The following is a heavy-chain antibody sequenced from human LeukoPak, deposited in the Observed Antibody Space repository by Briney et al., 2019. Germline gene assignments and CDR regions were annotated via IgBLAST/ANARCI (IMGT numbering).Heavy chain of an antibody. CDR3: ARGYDGNSGVDY. J-gene: IGHJ4*02. V-gene: IGHV3-21*01. Sequence: KPGGSLRLSCAASGFTFSSYTMNWVRQAPGKGLEWVSSISSSSSYIYYGRFTISRDNAKNSLYPQMNSLRAEDTAVYYCARGYDGNSGVDYWGQGTLVTVSS. CDR2: ISSSSSYI. D-gene: IGHD4-23*01. CDR1: GFTFSSYT.